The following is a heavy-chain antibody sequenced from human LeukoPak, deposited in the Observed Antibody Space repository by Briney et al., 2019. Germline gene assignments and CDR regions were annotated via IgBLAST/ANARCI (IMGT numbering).Heavy chain of an antibody. CDR2: IKEDGSEI. V-gene: IGHV3-7*01. CDR1: AFTFSSYW. CDR3: ARGSRYDSSGYDAFDI. Sequence: GGTLRLSCEASAFTFSSYWMSWVRQAPGKGLEWVANIKEDGSEINYVDSVKGRFTISRDNAKNSLFLQMNSLRAEDTAVYYCARGSRYDSSGYDAFDIWGQGTMVTVSS. J-gene: IGHJ3*02. D-gene: IGHD3-22*01.